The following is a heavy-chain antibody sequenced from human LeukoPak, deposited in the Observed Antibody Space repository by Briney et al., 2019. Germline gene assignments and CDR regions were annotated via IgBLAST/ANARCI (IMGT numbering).Heavy chain of an antibody. V-gene: IGHV3-66*01. CDR1: GFTVSSNY. CDR3: ARGAYDFWSGYPFY. CDR2: IYSGGST. J-gene: IGHJ4*02. Sequence: PGGSLRLSCAASGFTVSSNYMSWVRQAPGKGLEWVSVIYSGGSTYYADSVKGRFTISRDNSKNTLYLQMNSLRAEDTAVYYCARGAYDFWSGYPFYWGQGTLVTVSS. D-gene: IGHD3-3*01.